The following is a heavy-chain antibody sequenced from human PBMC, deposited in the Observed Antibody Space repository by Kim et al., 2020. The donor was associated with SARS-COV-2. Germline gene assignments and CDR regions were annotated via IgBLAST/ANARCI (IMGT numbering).Heavy chain of an antibody. Sequence: SETLSLTCTVSGGSISSGDYYWSWIRQPPGKGLEWIGYIYYSGSTYYNPSLKSRVTISVDTSKNQFSLKLSSVTAADTAVYYCARVRFFTGDYGMDVWGQGTTVTVSS. CDR3: ARVRFFTGDYGMDV. V-gene: IGHV4-30-4*01. CDR1: GGSISSGDYY. CDR2: IYYSGST. J-gene: IGHJ6*02. D-gene: IGHD3-3*01.